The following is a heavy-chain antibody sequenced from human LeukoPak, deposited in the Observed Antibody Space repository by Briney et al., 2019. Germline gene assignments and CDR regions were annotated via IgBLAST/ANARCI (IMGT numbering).Heavy chain of an antibody. J-gene: IGHJ4*02. CDR1: GLSFTTFA. CDR2: MKGTGET. CDR3: ARASWVSTTDAVR. D-gene: IGHD1-14*01. V-gene: IGHV3-23*01. Sequence: GGSLRLSCAASGLSFTTFAMSWFRQGPARGLEWVSSMKGTGETFYADSVKGRFTLSRDSSRNTVHLQLNNLRVEDTAIYYCARASWVSTTDAVRWGQGTLVTVSS.